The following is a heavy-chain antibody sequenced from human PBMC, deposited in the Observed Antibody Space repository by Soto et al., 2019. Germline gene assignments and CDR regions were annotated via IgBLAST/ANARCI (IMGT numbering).Heavy chain of an antibody. D-gene: IGHD6-13*01. CDR2: IYNDGAYA. J-gene: IGHJ4*02. CDR3: TRASRDTSAGTSAH. CDR1: GFTFNMYW. V-gene: IGHV3-74*01. Sequence: GGSLRLSCAGSGFTFNMYWMHWVRQVPGKGPVWVARIYNDGAYADYADSVKGRFTISRDNAKDTLYLQMNDLRAEDSALYHCTRASRDTSAGTSAHWGQGALVTVSS.